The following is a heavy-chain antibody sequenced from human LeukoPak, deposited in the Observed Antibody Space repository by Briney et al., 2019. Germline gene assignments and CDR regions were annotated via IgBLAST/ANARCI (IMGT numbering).Heavy chain of an antibody. CDR1: GFTFSGYT. Sequence: GGSLRLSCAASGFTFSGYTLHWVRQAPGKGLEYVSAIISHGGSTHYADSVKGRFTVSRDNSKNTLYLQMDSLRAEDMAVYYCARITMGATSANFYYYFLDAWGKGTTVTVSS. V-gene: IGHV3-64*02. CDR2: IISHGGST. D-gene: IGHD3-3*01. CDR3: ARITMGATSANFYYYFLDA. J-gene: IGHJ6*03.